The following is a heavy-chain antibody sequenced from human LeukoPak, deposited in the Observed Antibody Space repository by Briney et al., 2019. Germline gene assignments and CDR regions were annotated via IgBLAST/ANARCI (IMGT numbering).Heavy chain of an antibody. V-gene: IGHV4-34*01. CDR3: ARRPPGAPFDY. CDR2: INHSGST. D-gene: IGHD1-26*01. J-gene: IGHJ4*02. Sequence: PSETLSLTCAVYGGSFSGYYWSWLRQPPGKGLEWIGEINHSGSTNYNPSLKSRVTISVDTSKNQFSLKLSSVTAADTAVYYCARRPPGAPFDYWGQGTLVTVSP. CDR1: GGSFSGYY.